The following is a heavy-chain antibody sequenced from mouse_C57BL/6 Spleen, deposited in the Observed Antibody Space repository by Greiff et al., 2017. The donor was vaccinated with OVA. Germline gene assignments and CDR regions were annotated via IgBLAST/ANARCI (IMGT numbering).Heavy chain of an antibody. CDR1: GYAFSSYW. V-gene: IGHV1-80*01. CDR3: ARRRSNPDFDY. CDR2: IYPGDGDT. Sequence: QVQLKQSGAELVKPGASVKISCKASGYAFSSYWMNWVKQRPGKGLEWIGQIYPGDGDTNYNGKFKGKATLTAGKSSSTAYMQLSSLTSEDSAVYYCARRRSNPDFDYWGQGTPLTVSS. J-gene: IGHJ2*01. D-gene: IGHD2-5*01.